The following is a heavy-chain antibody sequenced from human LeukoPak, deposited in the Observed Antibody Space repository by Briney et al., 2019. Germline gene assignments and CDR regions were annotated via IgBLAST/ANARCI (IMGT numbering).Heavy chain of an antibody. CDR1: GFTVSSNY. CDR3: ARDRGYCSSTTCPHYYYYYGMDV. D-gene: IGHD2-2*01. Sequence: PGGSLRLSCAVSGFTVSSNYMTWVRQAPGKGLEWVSVIYSGGSTYYADSVKGRFTISRDNSKNTLWLQMNSLRAEDTAVYYCARDRGYCSSTTCPHYYYYYGMDVWGQGTTVTVSS. J-gene: IGHJ6*02. V-gene: IGHV3-53*01. CDR2: IYSGGST.